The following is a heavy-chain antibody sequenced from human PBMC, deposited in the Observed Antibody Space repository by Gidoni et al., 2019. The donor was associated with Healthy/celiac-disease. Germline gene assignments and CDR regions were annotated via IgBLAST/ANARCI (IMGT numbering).Heavy chain of an antibody. V-gene: IGHV1-69*01. CDR1: GGTFSSYA. D-gene: IGHD1-26*01. J-gene: IGHJ3*02. CDR2: FIPIFGTA. CDR3: ARDLLRELDAFDI. Sequence: QVQLVQSGAAVTKPGSSVMVPCKASGGTFSSYAIRWVRQAPGQGLEWMGGFIPIFGTANYAQKFQGRVTITADESTSTAYMELSSLRSEDTAVYYCARDLLRELDAFDIWGQGTMVTVSS.